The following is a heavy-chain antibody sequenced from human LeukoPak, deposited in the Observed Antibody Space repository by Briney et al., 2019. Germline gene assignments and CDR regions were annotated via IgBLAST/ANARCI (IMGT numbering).Heavy chain of an antibody. CDR2: INPSGGST. CDR1: GYTFTSYG. V-gene: IGHV1-46*01. CDR3: ARDTVVVPAASGFDP. J-gene: IGHJ5*02. D-gene: IGHD2-2*01. Sequence: ASVKVSCKASGYTFTSYGISWVRQAPGQGLEWMGIINPSGGSTSYAQKFQGRVTMTRDTSTSTVYMELSSLRSEDTAVYYCARDTVVVPAASGFDPWGQGTLVTVSS.